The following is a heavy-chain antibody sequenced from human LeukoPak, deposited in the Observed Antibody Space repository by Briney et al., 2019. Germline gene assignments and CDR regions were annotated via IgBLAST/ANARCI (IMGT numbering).Heavy chain of an antibody. Sequence: ASVKVSCKASGYTFTGYYMHWVRQAPGQGLEWMGWIDPNSGDTNYAQKFQGRVTMTRDTSISTAYMEVSRLTSDDTAVYYCAREFMTTVTLDVWGEGTTVTVSS. CDR3: AREFMTTVTLDV. J-gene: IGHJ6*04. CDR1: GYTFTGYY. V-gene: IGHV1-2*02. CDR2: IDPNSGDT. D-gene: IGHD4-17*01.